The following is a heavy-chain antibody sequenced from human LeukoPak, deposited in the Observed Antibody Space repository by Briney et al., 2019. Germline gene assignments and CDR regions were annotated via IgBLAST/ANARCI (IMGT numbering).Heavy chain of an antibody. D-gene: IGHD3-10*01. V-gene: IGHV4-34*01. Sequence: PSETLSLTCAVHGGSFGDYFWTWIRQSPGKGLEWIGEINHGGITYYNPSLKSRVAISVDRSKNQLSLRLTSVTAADTAVYYFARDGASGSGTHNWYFDLWGRGALVTVSS. CDR3: ARDGASGSGTHNWYFDL. CDR2: INHGGIT. CDR1: GGSFGDYF. J-gene: IGHJ2*01.